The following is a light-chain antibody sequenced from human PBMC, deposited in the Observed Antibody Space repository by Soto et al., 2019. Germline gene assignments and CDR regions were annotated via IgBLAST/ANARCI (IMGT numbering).Light chain of an antibody. CDR1: SSDVGGYNY. Sequence: QSVLTQPRSVSGSPGQSVTLFCTGTSSDVGGYNYVSWYQQHPDKAPKLMIYDVSERPSGVPVRFSGSKSGNTASLTIAGLQADGGAAYCCGSYAGRYTGVFGGGTQLTVL. CDR3: GSYAGRYTGV. J-gene: IGLJ3*02. CDR2: DVS. V-gene: IGLV2-11*01.